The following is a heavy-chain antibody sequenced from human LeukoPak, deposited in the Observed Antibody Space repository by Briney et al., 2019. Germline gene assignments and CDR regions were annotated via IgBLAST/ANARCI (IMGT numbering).Heavy chain of an antibody. D-gene: IGHD5-18*01. CDR2: IYYSGST. CDR1: GGSISRYY. J-gene: IGHJ3*02. CDR3: ARRIQLWYTDAFDI. V-gene: IGHV4-59*01. Sequence: SETLSLTCTVSGGSISRYYWSWLRQPPGKGLEWIGYIYYSGSTNYNPSLKSRVTISVDTSKNQFSLKLSSVTAADTAVYYCARRIQLWYTDAFDIWGQGTMVTVSS.